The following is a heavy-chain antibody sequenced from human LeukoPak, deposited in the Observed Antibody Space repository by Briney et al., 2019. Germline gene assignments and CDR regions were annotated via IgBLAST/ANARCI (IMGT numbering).Heavy chain of an antibody. CDR1: GGSIDTFY. CDR2: ISHTEYT. CDR3: GRQSVTGRNGLDV. D-gene: IGHD5/OR15-5a*01. Sequence: PSETLSLTCNVSGGSIDTFYWSWIRRPPEKGLEYIGYISHTEYTDYNPSLEGRVTMSMDISNNQFSLQLRSVTAADTAVYYCGRQSVTGRNGLDVWGQGTTVTVSS. J-gene: IGHJ6*02. V-gene: IGHV4-59*08.